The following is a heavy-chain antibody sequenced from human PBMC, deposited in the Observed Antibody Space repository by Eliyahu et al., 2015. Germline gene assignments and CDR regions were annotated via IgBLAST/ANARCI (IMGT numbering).Heavy chain of an antibody. CDR1: GYTVTSFY. CDR3: ARSYAIKRPFDI. V-gene: IGHV1-46*01. Sequence: QVQLVQSGAEVKKPGASVKVSCMASGYTVTSFYMHWVRQAPGQGLEWMGIINPGDGSTNYARKFQGRVTMTGGTSTNTVYMELSSLRSADTAVYYCARSYAIKRPFDIWGQGTVVTVSS. CDR2: INPGDGST. D-gene: IGHD6-6*01. J-gene: IGHJ3*02.